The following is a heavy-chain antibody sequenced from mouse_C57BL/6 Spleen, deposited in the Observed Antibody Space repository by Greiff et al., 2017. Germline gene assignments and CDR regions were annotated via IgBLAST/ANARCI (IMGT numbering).Heavy chain of an antibody. CDR3: ARLLLAYDFDY. CDR1: GYTFTSYW. J-gene: IGHJ2*01. Sequence: QVQLQQPGAELVKPGASVKLSCKASGYTFTSYWMHWVKQRPGQGLEWIGMIHPNSGSTNYNEKFKSKATLTVDKSSRTAYMQLSSLTSEDSAGYYCARLLLAYDFDYWGQGTTLTVSS. V-gene: IGHV1-64*01. CDR2: IHPNSGST. D-gene: IGHD1-1*01.